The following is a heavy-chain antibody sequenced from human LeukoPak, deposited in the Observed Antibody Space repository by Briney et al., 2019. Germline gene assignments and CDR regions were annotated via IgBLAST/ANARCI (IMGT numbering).Heavy chain of an antibody. D-gene: IGHD6-19*01. CDR1: ADSITMYY. CDR3: ARIGRRQWLVRGEVDY. J-gene: IGHJ4*02. Sequence: PSETLSLTCSVSADSITMYYWTWLRQPPGKGLEWIGYVDHTGSTNFNPSLNGRVSISRDTTKNLFSLRLRSVTAADTAVYFCARIGRRQWLVRGEVDYWGQGTLVTVSS. CDR2: VDHTGST. V-gene: IGHV4-59*01.